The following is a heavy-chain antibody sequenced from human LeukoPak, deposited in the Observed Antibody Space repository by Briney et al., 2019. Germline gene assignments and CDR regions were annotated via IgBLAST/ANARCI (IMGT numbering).Heavy chain of an antibody. J-gene: IGHJ4*02. CDR1: GGSISSYY. D-gene: IGHD5-12*01. V-gene: IGHV4-59*01. CDR2: IYYSGST. Sequence: SETLSLTCTVSGGSISSYYWSWIRQPPGKGLEWIGYIYYSGSTNYNPSLKSRVTISVDTSKNQISLKLSSVTAADTAVYYCARGGYSGYDYKAVDYWGQGTLVTVSS. CDR3: ARGGYSGYDYKAVDY.